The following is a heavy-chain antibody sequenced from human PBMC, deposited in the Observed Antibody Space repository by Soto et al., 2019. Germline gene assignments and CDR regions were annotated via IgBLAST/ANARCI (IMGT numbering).Heavy chain of an antibody. CDR2: IYWDDDK. Sequence: QITLKESGPTLVKPTQTPTLTCTFSGFSLSTTRVGVGWIRQPPGKALEWLALIYWDDDKRYSPFLKSRLTIXXXTXXNQVVLTMTNMDPMDTATYFCAHTLVAGLGYYFDYWGQGTLVTVSS. D-gene: IGHD6-19*01. J-gene: IGHJ4*02. V-gene: IGHV2-5*02. CDR3: AHTLVAGLGYYFDY. CDR1: GFSLSTTRVG.